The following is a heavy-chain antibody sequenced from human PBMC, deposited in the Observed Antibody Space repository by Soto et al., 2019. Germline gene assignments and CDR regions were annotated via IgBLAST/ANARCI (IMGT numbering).Heavy chain of an antibody. J-gene: IGHJ6*02. CDR3: AKWYDSSGSHQAHYYYGMDV. D-gene: IGHD3-22*01. CDR2: INPNSATT. V-gene: IGHV1-2*02. CDR1: GYTFTAYY. Sequence: GASVKVSCKASGYTFTAYYLHWVRQAPGQGLEWMGWINPNSATTKYVGKFQGRVTMTRDTSISTAYMELTDLRSDDTAVYYCAKWYDSSGSHQAHYYYGMDVWGQGTTVTVSS.